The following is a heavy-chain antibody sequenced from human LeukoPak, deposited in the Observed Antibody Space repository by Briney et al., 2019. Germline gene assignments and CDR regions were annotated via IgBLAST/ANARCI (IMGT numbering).Heavy chain of an antibody. J-gene: IGHJ3*02. V-gene: IGHV1-8*03. CDR2: MNPNSGNT. D-gene: IGHD2/OR15-2a*01. CDR1: GYTFTSYD. Sequence: ASVKVSCKASGYTFTSYDINWVRQATGQGLEWMGWMNPNSGNTGYAQKFQGRVTITRNTSISTAYMELSSLRSEDTAVYYCARDNRGAEAFDIWGQGTMVTVSS. CDR3: ARDNRGAEAFDI.